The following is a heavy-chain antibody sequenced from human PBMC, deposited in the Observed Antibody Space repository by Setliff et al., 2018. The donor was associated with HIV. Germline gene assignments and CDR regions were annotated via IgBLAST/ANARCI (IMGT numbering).Heavy chain of an antibody. Sequence: PGGSLRLSCAASGFSFSTYAMNWVRQAPGKGLEWVSSISGSGGSTYYADSVKGRFTISRDNSKNTLYLQMNSLKSEDTAVYYCTTTLSLWFGAPFDYWGQGTLVTVSS. D-gene: IGHD3-10*01. V-gene: IGHV3-23*01. CDR2: ISGSGGST. J-gene: IGHJ4*02. CDR1: GFSFSTYA. CDR3: TTTLSLWFGAPFDY.